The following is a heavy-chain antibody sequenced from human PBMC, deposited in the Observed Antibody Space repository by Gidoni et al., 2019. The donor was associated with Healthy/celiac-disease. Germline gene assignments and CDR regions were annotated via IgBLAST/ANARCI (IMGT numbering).Heavy chain of an antibody. V-gene: IGHV3-23*01. CDR3: AKDPASGNSNDY. J-gene: IGHJ4*02. Sequence: EVQLFESGGVLVQPGGSLRLSCAAPGFTFRSHAMSWVRQAPGKGLEWVSAIRGRGGSTYYADSVKGRFTISRDNSKNTLYLQMNSLRAEDTAVYYCAKDPASGNSNDYWGQGTLVTVSS. CDR1: GFTFRSHA. D-gene: IGHD4-4*01. CDR2: IRGRGGST.